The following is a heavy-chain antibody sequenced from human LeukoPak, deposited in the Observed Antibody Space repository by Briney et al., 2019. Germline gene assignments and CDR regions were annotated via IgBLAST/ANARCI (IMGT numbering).Heavy chain of an antibody. CDR2: ISSSSSYI. Sequence: GGSLRLSCAASGFTFSSYSMNWVRQAPGKGLEWVSSISSSSSYIYYADSVKGRFTISRDNAKNSLYLQMNSLRAEDTAVYYCARLRDGRWLLEYWGQGTLVTVSS. J-gene: IGHJ4*02. D-gene: IGHD5-24*01. V-gene: IGHV3-21*01. CDR3: ARLRDGRWLLEY. CDR1: GFTFSSYS.